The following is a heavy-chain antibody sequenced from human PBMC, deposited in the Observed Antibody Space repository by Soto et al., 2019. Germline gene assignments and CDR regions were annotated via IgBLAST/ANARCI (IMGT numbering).Heavy chain of an antibody. CDR2: INHSGST. D-gene: IGHD2-8*01. CDR3: ARGNGRNFDY. J-gene: IGHJ4*02. Sequence: SETLSLTCAVYGGSFSGYYWSWIRQPLGKGLEWIGEINHSGSTNYNPSLKSRVTISVDTSKNQFSLKLSSVTAADTAVYYCARGNGRNFDYWGQGTLVTVSS. CDR1: GGSFSGYY. V-gene: IGHV4-34*01.